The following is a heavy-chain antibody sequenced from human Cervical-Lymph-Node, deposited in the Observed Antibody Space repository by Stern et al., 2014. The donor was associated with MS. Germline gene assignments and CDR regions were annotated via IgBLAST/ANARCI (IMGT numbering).Heavy chain of an antibody. D-gene: IGHD1-1*01. CDR3: ARQRTTGHMDFDY. Sequence: QVQLVQSGAEVKKPWASVHVSCQASGYTFTTYFVHWVRQAPGQGLEWMGIINTSDGDTSYIRSFQGRVTMTRDTSANTVYLRLSNLKSEDTAVYYCARQRTTGHMDFDYWGQGTLVTVSS. CDR2: INTSDGDT. V-gene: IGHV1-46*01. CDR1: GYTFTTYF. J-gene: IGHJ4*02.